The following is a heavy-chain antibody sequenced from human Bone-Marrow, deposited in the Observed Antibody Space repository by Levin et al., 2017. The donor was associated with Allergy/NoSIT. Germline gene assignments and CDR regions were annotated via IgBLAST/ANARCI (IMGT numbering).Heavy chain of an antibody. D-gene: IGHD3-16*01. Sequence: ASVKVSCKASGYNFTSNDINWVRQATGQGLEWMGWMNPKSGDSGSAQKFQGRLTMTRNKSMRTAYMELISLRSEDTAVYYCARGRTYGGNGMDVWGQGTAVIVSS. V-gene: IGHV1-8*01. CDR1: GYNFTSND. CDR2: MNPKSGDS. J-gene: IGHJ6*02. CDR3: ARGRTYGGNGMDV.